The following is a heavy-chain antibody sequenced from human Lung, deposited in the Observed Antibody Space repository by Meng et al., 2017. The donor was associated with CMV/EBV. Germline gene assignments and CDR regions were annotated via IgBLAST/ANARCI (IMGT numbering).Heavy chain of an antibody. D-gene: IGHD1-26*01. CDR2: INPSSGVT. Sequence: ASVKVSCKTSGYTFSAYQMHWIRQAPGHGLEWMGWINPSSGVTRSAPKYQGRVTVTSDRYSTAYLELTSLTSDDTAFYYCARFGGAPVGSTPPDYWGQGTLVTGSS. CDR3: ARFGGAPVGSTPPDY. J-gene: IGHJ4*02. V-gene: IGHV1-2*02. CDR1: GYTFSAYQ.